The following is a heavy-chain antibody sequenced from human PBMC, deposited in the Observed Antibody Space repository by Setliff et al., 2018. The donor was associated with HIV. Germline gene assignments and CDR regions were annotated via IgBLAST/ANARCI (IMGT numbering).Heavy chain of an antibody. D-gene: IGHD6-19*01. Sequence: SETLSLTCTVSGDSIRGYYWSWIRLPPGKGLEWIGYIYTSGITNYNPSLKSRVTMSVDTSKNQFSLKLSSVTAADTAVYYCARDYSGWYHFDCWGQGTLVTVSS. CDR2: IYTSGIT. CDR1: GDSIRGYY. CDR3: ARDYSGWYHFDC. J-gene: IGHJ4*02. V-gene: IGHV4-4*08.